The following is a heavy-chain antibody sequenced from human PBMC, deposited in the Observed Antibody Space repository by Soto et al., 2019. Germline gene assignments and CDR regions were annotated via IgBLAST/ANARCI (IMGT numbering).Heavy chain of an antibody. V-gene: IGHV3-15*01. Sequence: EVQLLESGGGLVQPGGSLRLSCAASGFTFSDAWMTWVRQAPGKGLEWVGLIKSKPDGGTTDLAAPVQGRFTISRDDSKNTLFLQMNSLRAEDTAMYYCASLKIYCRGETCYSGYHDYWGQGTLVTVSS. CDR3: ASLKIYCRGETCYSGYHDY. D-gene: IGHD2-15*01. CDR1: GFTFSDAW. CDR2: IKSKPDGGTT. J-gene: IGHJ4*02.